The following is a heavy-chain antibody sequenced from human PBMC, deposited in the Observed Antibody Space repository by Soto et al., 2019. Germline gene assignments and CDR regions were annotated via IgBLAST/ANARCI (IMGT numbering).Heavy chain of an antibody. J-gene: IGHJ1*01. CDR1: GDSISSVYSY. CDR2: IYYTGNT. V-gene: IGHV4-30-4*01. Sequence: QVQLQESGPGLVKPSQTLSLTCNVSGDSISSVYSYWSWIRQPPGKGLEWIGYIYYTGNTYYNPSLESRVTISRDTSKNQFPLRVHSVTAADTAVYFCTRNRGLGAHGGYFHWGQGALVTVSS. D-gene: IGHD3-22*01. CDR3: TRNRGLGAHGGYFH.